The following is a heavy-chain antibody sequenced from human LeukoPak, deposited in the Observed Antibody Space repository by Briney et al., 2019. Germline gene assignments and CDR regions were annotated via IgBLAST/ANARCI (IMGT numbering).Heavy chain of an antibody. V-gene: IGHV3-9*01. D-gene: IGHD4-17*01. CDR3: TRDMRPGGADV. CDR1: GFTFTDYA. J-gene: IGHJ6*02. Sequence: GGSLRLSCSISGFTFTDYAVHWVRQVPGKGLEWVSGILWNGGETGYADSVKGRFTISRDKVKNFLYLQMNSLRVEDTALYFCTRDMRPGGADVWGQGTTVTVSS. CDR2: ILWNGGET.